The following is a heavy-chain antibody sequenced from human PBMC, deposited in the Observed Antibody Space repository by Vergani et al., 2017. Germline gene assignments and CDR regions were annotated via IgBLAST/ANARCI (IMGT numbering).Heavy chain of an antibody. Sequence: QVQLQESGPGLVKPSETLSLTCTVSGGSISSYYWSWIRQPPGKGLEWIGYIYYSGSTNYNPSHKSRVTISVDTSKNQFSLKLSSVTAADTAVYYCARHGVHGGIDYWGQGTLVTVSS. V-gene: IGHV4-59*08. CDR2: IYYSGST. J-gene: IGHJ4*02. CDR3: ARHGVHGGIDY. CDR1: GGSISSYY. D-gene: IGHD4-23*01.